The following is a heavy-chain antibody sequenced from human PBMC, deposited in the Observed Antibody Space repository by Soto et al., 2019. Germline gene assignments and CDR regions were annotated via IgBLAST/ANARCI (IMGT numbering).Heavy chain of an antibody. Sequence: QITLKESGPTLVKPTQTLTLTCTFSGFSLSTSGVGVGWIRQPPVKALEWLALIYWDDDKRYSPSLKSMLTITKDHSQNQVVLTMTNMDPVDTATYYCAHLYDSSGSDPYYVDYWGQGTLVTVSS. J-gene: IGHJ4*02. V-gene: IGHV2-5*02. D-gene: IGHD3-22*01. CDR2: IYWDDDK. CDR3: AHLYDSSGSDPYYVDY. CDR1: GFSLSTSGVG.